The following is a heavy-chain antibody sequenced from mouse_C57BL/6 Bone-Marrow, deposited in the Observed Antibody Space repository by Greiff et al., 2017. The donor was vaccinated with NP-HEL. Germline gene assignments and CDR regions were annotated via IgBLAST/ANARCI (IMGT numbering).Heavy chain of an antibody. CDR1: GFTFSSYG. J-gene: IGHJ3*01. Sequence: DVQLVESGGDLVKPGGSLKLSCAASGFTFSSYGMSWVRQTPDKRLEWVATISSGGSYTYYPDSVKGRFTISRDNAKNTLYLQMSSLKSEDTAMYYCARQYYYGRFAYWGQGTLVTVSA. V-gene: IGHV5-6*01. CDR3: ARQYYYGRFAY. CDR2: ISSGGSYT. D-gene: IGHD1-1*01.